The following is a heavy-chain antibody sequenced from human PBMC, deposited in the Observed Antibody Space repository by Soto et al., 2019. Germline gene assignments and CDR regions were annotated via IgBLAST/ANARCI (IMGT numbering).Heavy chain of an antibody. CDR2: ISWNSGSI. V-gene: IGHV3-9*01. CDR3: AKDITFGGVIVGTFY. D-gene: IGHD3-16*02. Sequence: EVQLVESGGGLVQPGRSLRLSCAASGFTFDDYAMHWVRQAPGKGLEWVSGISWNSGSIGYEDSVKGRFTISRDNAKNSLYLQMNSLRAEDTALYYCAKDITFGGVIVGTFYWGQGTLVTVSS. CDR1: GFTFDDYA. J-gene: IGHJ4*02.